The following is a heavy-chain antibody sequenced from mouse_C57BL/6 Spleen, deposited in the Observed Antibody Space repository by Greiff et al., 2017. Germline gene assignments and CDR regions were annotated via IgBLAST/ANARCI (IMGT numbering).Heavy chain of an antibody. CDR3: ARDYGSTHWAMDY. CDR2: IWSGGST. CDR1: GFSLTSYG. D-gene: IGHD1-1*01. Sequence: VKLVQSGPGLVQPSQSLSITCTVSGFSLTSYGVHWVRQSPGKGLEWLGVIWSGGSTDYNAAFISRLSISKNNSKSQVFFKMNSLQADDTAIYYCARDYGSTHWAMDYWGQGTSVTVSS. J-gene: IGHJ4*01. V-gene: IGHV2-2*01.